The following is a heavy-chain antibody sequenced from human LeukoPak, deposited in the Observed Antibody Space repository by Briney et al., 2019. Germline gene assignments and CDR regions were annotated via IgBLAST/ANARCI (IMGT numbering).Heavy chain of an antibody. J-gene: IGHJ6*02. V-gene: IGHV4-34*01. CDR3: ARGSVLRFLSYYGMDV. CDR2: INHSGST. Sequence: PSETLSLTCAVYGGSFSGYYWSWIRQPPGKGLEWIGEINHSGSTNYNPSLKSRVTISVDTSKNQFPLKLSSVTAADTAVYYCARGSVLRFLSYYGMDVWGQGTTVTVSS. D-gene: IGHD3-3*01. CDR1: GGSFSGYY.